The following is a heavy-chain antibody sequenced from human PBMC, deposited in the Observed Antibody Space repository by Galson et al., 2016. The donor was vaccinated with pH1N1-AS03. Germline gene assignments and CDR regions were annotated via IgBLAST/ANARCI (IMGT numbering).Heavy chain of an antibody. CDR1: GFTFDNYA. V-gene: IGHV3-9*01. D-gene: IGHD6-19*01. CDR2: ISGDSGSI. CDR3: ARWDGIAEAGAGFDF. J-gene: IGHJ4*02. Sequence: SLRLSCAASGFTFDNYAIHWVRQAPGKGLEWVAGISGDSGSIGYAESVKGRFTISRDNAKNSLFLQMNSLRAEDTAFYYCARWDGIAEAGAGFDFWGQGTLVTVSS.